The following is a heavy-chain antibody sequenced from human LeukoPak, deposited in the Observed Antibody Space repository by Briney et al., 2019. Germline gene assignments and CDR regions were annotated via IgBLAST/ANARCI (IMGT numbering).Heavy chain of an antibody. CDR3: ARGRIAARRRWFDP. CDR1: GYTFTSYG. Sequence: ASVKVSCKASGYTFTSYGISWVRQATGQGLEWMGWMNPNSGNTGYAQKFQGRVTMTRNTSISTAYMELSSLRSEDTAVYYCARGRIAARRRWFDPWGQGTLVTVSS. D-gene: IGHD6-6*01. V-gene: IGHV1-8*02. CDR2: MNPNSGNT. J-gene: IGHJ5*02.